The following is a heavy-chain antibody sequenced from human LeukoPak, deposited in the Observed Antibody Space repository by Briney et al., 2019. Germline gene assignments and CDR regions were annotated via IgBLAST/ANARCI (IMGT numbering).Heavy chain of an antibody. J-gene: IGHJ4*02. CDR2: ISGSGGST. Sequence: GGSLRLSCAVSGFTFSSYSLSWVRQAPGKGLEWVSGISGSGGSTHYADFVKGRFTITRDNSKSTLYLQMNSLRAEDTAVYYCAKENYDTSGYYYIPYYFDYWGQGTLVTVSS. CDR3: AKENYDTSGYYYIPYYFDY. D-gene: IGHD3-22*01. V-gene: IGHV3-23*01. CDR1: GFTFSSYS.